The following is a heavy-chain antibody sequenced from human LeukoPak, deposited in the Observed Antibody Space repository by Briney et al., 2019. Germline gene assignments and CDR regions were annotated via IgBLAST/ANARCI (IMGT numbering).Heavy chain of an antibody. V-gene: IGHV3-7*01. D-gene: IGHD3-3*01. CDR1: GFTFNNYW. CDR2: IKGDGSEQ. J-gene: IGHJ4*02. Sequence: GGSLRLSCATSGFTFNNYWMTWVRQAPGRCLEWVANIKGDGSEQFYADSVKGRFTISRDNAKNSLYLQMNSLRAEDTAVYYCARDGDSFDYWGQGTLVTVSS. CDR3: ARDGDSFDY.